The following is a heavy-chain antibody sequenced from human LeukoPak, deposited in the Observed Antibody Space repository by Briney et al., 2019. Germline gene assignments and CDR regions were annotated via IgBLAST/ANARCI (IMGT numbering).Heavy chain of an antibody. CDR3: ARTGLFDYVWESYQPFDY. D-gene: IGHD3-16*02. J-gene: IGHJ4*02. Sequence: SETLSLTCTVSGGSISSSSYYWGWIRQPPGKGLEWIGSIYYSGSTYYNPPLKSRVTISVDTSKNQFSLKLSSVTAADTAVYYCARTGLFDYVWESYQPFDYWGQGTLVTVSS. CDR2: IYYSGST. CDR1: GGSISSSSYY. V-gene: IGHV4-39*01.